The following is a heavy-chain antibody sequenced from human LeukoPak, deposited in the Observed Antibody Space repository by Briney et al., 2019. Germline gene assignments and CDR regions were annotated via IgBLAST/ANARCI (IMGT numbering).Heavy chain of an antibody. D-gene: IGHD2-2*01. J-gene: IGHJ6*03. CDR2: IIPISGTA. V-gene: IGHV1-69*05. CDR3: ARGPQYQLLKALGYYYMDV. Sequence: SVKVSYKASGGSFSSHAIAWVRQDTGQGPEWMGGIIPISGTANYAQKFQGRVTITTDESTSTAYMELSSLTSDDTAVYYCARGPQYQLLKALGYYYMDVWGEGTTVTVSS. CDR1: GGSFSSHA.